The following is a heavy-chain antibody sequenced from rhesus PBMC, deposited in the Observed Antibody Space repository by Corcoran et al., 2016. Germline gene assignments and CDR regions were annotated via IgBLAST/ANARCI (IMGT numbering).Heavy chain of an antibody. D-gene: IGHD2-27*01. Sequence: QVQLQESGPGLVKPSETLSLTCAVSGYSISSGYGWGWIRHPPGKGLEWIGHIYGGSGSTYYNPSLKSRVTVLKDTSKNQFSLKLSSVTAADTAVYYCAREGRIYSLFDYWGQGVLVTVSS. V-gene: IGHV4-127*01. CDR3: AREGRIYSLFDY. J-gene: IGHJ4*01. CDR2: IYGGSGST. CDR1: GYSISSGYG.